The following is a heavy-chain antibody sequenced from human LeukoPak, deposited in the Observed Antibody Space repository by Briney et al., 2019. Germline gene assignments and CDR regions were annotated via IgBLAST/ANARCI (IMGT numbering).Heavy chain of an antibody. CDR3: ARGSEGVRYYYYGMDV. CDR1: GYSISSGYY. V-gene: IGHV4-38-2*02. CDR2: TAPGGNT. J-gene: IGHJ6*02. Sequence: PSETLSLTCTVSGYSISSGYYWGWIRQPPGKGLEWIGSTAPGGNTYYNPSLKSRVAISVDTSKNQFSLRLISVTAADTAVYYCARGSEGVRYYYYGMDVWGQGTTVTVSS. D-gene: IGHD3-10*01.